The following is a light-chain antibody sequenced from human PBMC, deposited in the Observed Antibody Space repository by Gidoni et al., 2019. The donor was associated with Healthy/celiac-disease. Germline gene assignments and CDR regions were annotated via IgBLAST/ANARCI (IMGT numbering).Light chain of an antibody. CDR1: PSISSY. CDR3: QQSYSTLSLT. CDR2: AAS. V-gene: IGKV1-39*01. J-gene: IGKJ4*01. Sequence: DIHMTQSPSSLSASVGDRGTITCRASPSISSYFNWYQQKPGKAPKLLIYAASSLQSGVPSRFSVSGSGTDFTLTISSLHPEDFATDYCQQSYSTLSLTFGGXTKVEIK.